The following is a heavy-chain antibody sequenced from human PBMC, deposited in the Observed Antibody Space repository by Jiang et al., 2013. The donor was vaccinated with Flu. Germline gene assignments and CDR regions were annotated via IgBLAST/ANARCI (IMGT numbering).Heavy chain of an antibody. CDR1: DSISSSTYY. D-gene: IGHD6-25*01. V-gene: IGHV4-39*01. J-gene: IGHJ4*02. Sequence: DSISSSTYYWGWIRQPQEGLEWIGSSDYSGHTYYSPSLKSRVTISVDTSNNQFSLKLTSVTAADTAMYYCARLSGTAALRYFESWGQGTLVTVSS. CDR3: ARLSGTAALRYFES. CDR2: SDYSGHT.